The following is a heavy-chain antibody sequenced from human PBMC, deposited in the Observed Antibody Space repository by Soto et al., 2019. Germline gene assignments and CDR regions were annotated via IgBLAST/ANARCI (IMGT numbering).Heavy chain of an antibody. D-gene: IGHD6-13*01. V-gene: IGHV4-34*01. CDR3: ARGSIAAAWYYLDY. Sequence: PSETLSLTCAVYGGSFSGYYWSWIRQPPGKGLEWIGEINHSGSTNYNPSLKSRVTISVDTSKNQFSLKLSSVTAADTAVYYCARGSIAAAWYYLDYRGQGTLVTVSS. J-gene: IGHJ4*02. CDR2: INHSGST. CDR1: GGSFSGYY.